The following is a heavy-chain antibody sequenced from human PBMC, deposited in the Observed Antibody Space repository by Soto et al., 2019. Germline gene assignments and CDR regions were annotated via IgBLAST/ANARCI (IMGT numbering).Heavy chain of an antibody. CDR2: ISGIGGSS. Sequence: ETLSLSCAASGFAFSTYAMTWVRQAPGKGLEWVSVISGIGGSSYYAASVKGRFTISRDNSKNTLFLQMNGLRAEDTAVYYCAKVTKRAAAGRYEYYKYGMDVWGQGTTVTV. CDR1: GFAFSTYA. V-gene: IGHV3-23*01. CDR3: AKVTKRAAAGRYEYYKYGMDV. D-gene: IGHD6-13*01. J-gene: IGHJ6*02.